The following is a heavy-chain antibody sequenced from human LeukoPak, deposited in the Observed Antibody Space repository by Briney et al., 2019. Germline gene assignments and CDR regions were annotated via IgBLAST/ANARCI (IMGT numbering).Heavy chain of an antibody. Sequence: PSETLSLTCTVSGGSISSSSYYWGWIRQPPGKGLEWIGSIYYSGSTYYNPSLKSRVTISVDTSKNQFSLKLSSVTAADTAVYYCAREAPRGIVATIGPGAHLNWGQGTLVTVSS. D-gene: IGHD5-12*01. CDR2: IYYSGST. J-gene: IGHJ4*02. V-gene: IGHV4-39*07. CDR3: AREAPRGIVATIGPGAHLN. CDR1: GGSISSSSYY.